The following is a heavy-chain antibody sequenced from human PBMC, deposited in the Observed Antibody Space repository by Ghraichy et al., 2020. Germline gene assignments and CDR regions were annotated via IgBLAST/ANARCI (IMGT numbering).Heavy chain of an antibody. D-gene: IGHD5-12*01. CDR3: ARVSRQGNTGYTFDY. V-gene: IGHV4-31*03. CDR2: IYYSGST. CDR1: GGSISSGGYY. J-gene: IGHJ4*02. Sequence: SETLSLTCTVSGGSISSGGYYWSWIRQHPGKGLEWIGYIYYSGSTYYNPSLTGRVFISMDTSKNQFSLRLNSVTAADTAVFFCARVSRQGNTGYTFDYWGQGTLVTVSS.